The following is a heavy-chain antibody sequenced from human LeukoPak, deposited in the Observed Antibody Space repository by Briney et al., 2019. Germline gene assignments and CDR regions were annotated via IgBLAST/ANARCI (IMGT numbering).Heavy chain of an antibody. D-gene: IGHD3-22*01. CDR3: ARLLRYYDSSGYYGVIGFDY. CDR1: GYSISSGYY. Sequence: TSETLSLTCAVSGYSISSGYYWGWIRQPPGKGLEWIGSIYHSGSTYYSPSLKSRVTISVDTSKNQFSLKLSSVTAADTAVYYCARLLRYYDSSGYYGVIGFDYWGQGTLVTVSS. V-gene: IGHV4-38-2*01. CDR2: IYHSGST. J-gene: IGHJ4*02.